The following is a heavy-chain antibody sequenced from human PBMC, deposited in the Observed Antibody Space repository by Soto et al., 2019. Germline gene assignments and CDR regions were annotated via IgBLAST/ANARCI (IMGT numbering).Heavy chain of an antibody. CDR3: ARQVRRTLYYYYGMDV. V-gene: IGHV5-51*01. J-gene: IGHJ6*02. CDR2: IYPGDSDT. Sequence: GESLKISCKGSGYIFTSYWIGWVRQMPGKGLEWMGIIYPGDSDTRYSPSFQGQVTISADKSISTAYLQWSSLKASDTAMYYCARQVRRTLYYYYGMDVWGQGTTVTVS. CDR1: GYIFTSYW.